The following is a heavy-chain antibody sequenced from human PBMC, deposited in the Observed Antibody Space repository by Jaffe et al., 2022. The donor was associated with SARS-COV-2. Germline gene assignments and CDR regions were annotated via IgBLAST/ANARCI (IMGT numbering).Heavy chain of an antibody. CDR2: IYWDDDK. J-gene: IGHJ3*02. CDR1: GFSLTTSGVG. Sequence: QITLKESGPTLVKPTQTLTLTCTFSGFSLTTSGVGVGWIRQPPGKALEWLALIYWDDDKRYSPSLKSRLTITKDTSKNQVVLTMTNMDSVDTATYYCAHVRCGGDCYSPQVGAFDIWGQGTKVTVSS. D-gene: IGHD2-21*02. V-gene: IGHV2-5*02. CDR3: AHVRCGGDCYSPQVGAFDI.